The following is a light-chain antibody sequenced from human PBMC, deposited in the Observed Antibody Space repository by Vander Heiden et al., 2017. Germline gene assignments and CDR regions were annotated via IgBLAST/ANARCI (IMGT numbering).Light chain of an antibody. CDR3: QQYGNSPPFT. Sequence: IGLTQSPGTLSLSPGERVTLSCRASQGVSSSSVSWYQQKPGQAPRLLIYATSSRAAGIPDRFSGSGSGTEFTLTITRLEPEDFAVYYCQQYGNSPPFTFGPGTKVDIK. CDR2: ATS. V-gene: IGKV3-20*01. CDR1: QGVSSSS. J-gene: IGKJ3*01.